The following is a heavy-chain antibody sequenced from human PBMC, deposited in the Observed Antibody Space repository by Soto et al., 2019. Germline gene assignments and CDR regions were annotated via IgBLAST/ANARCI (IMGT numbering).Heavy chain of an antibody. Sequence: SLRLSCAASGFTFSSYAMHWVRQAPGKGLEWVAVISYDGSNKYYADSVKGRFTISRDNSKNTLYLQMNSLRAEDTAVYYCAKGGDYAFDIWGQGTMVTVSS. V-gene: IGHV3-30-3*01. CDR3: AKGGDYAFDI. J-gene: IGHJ3*02. CDR1: GFTFSSYA. D-gene: IGHD3-16*01. CDR2: ISYDGSNK.